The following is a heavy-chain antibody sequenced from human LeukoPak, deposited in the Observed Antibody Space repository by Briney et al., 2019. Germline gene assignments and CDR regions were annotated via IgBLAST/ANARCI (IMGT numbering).Heavy chain of an antibody. Sequence: SETLSLTCTVSGGSISSSSYYWGWIRQPLGKGLEWIGSIYYSGSTYYNPSLKSRVTISVDTSKNQFSLKLSSVTAADTAVYYCASVYSSGRVIDYWGQGTLVTVSS. CDR2: IYYSGST. V-gene: IGHV4-39*01. CDR1: GGSISSSSYY. J-gene: IGHJ4*02. CDR3: ASVYSSGRVIDY. D-gene: IGHD6-19*01.